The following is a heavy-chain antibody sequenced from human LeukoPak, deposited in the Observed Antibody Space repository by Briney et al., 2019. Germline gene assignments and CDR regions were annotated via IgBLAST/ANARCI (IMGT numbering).Heavy chain of an antibody. V-gene: IGHV4-59*12. CDR1: GGSISSYY. Sequence: SETLSLTCTVSGGSISSYYWSWIRQPPGKGLEWIGYIYYSGSTNYNPSLKSRVTISVDTSKNQFSLKLSSVTAADTAVYYCASVRYCSSTSCEPGSPFDPWGQGTLVTVSS. CDR2: IYYSGST. CDR3: ASVRYCSSTSCEPGSPFDP. D-gene: IGHD2-2*01. J-gene: IGHJ5*02.